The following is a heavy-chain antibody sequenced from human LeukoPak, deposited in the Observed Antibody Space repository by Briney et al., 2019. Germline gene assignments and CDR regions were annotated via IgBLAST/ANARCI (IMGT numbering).Heavy chain of an antibody. Sequence: GASVKVSFKASGYTFTGYYMHWVRQAPGQGLEWMGWINPNSGGTNYAQKFQGRVTMTRDTSISTAYMELSRLRSDDTAVYYCARAGAPSSYSSGWYANDYWGQGTLVTVSS. V-gene: IGHV1-2*02. D-gene: IGHD6-19*01. J-gene: IGHJ4*02. CDR2: INPNSGGT. CDR3: ARAGAPSSYSSGWYANDY. CDR1: GYTFTGYY.